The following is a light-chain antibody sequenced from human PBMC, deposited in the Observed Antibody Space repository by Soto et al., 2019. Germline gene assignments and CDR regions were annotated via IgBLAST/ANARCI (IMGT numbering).Light chain of an antibody. Sequence: EIVLTQSPGTLSSSPGERATLSCRASQSVSSSYLAWYQQKPGQAPRLLIYGASSRATGIPDRFSGSGSGTDFTLTISRLEPEDFAVYYCQQYVNSPRTFGQGTKVEIK. CDR3: QQYVNSPRT. CDR1: QSVSSSY. CDR2: GAS. J-gene: IGKJ1*01. V-gene: IGKV3-20*01.